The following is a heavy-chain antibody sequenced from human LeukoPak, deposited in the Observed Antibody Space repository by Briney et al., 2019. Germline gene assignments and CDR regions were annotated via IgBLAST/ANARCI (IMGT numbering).Heavy chain of an antibody. CDR2: ISSSSSTI. V-gene: IGHV3-48*01. CDR3: ARDFWSGQEEYYYYYGMDV. Sequence: PGGSLRLSCAASGFTFSSYSMNWVRQAPGKGLEWVSYISSSSSTIYYADSVKGRFTISRDNAKNSLYLQMNSPRAEDTAVYYCARDFWSGQEEYYYYYGMDVWGQGTTVTVSS. CDR1: GFTFSSYS. D-gene: IGHD3-3*01. J-gene: IGHJ6*02.